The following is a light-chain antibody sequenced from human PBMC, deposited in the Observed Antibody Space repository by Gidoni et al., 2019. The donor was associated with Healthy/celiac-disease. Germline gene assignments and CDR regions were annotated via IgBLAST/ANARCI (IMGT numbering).Light chain of an antibody. Sequence: DLQMTHSPFSLSASVVYRVTITCLVRQRISSYLNWYQQKPGKAPKLLIYAASSWQSGVPSRFSGSGSGTDFTLTISSLQPEDFATYYCQQSYSTPYTFGQGTKLEIK. CDR2: AAS. CDR1: QRISSY. J-gene: IGKJ2*01. V-gene: IGKV1-39*01. CDR3: QQSYSTPYT.